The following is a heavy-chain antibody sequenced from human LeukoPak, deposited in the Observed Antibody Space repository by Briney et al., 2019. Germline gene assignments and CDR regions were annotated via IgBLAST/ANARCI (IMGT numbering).Heavy chain of an antibody. J-gene: IGHJ3*02. CDR2: IYHSGST. CDR3: AILVLVPPLNAFDI. Sequence: SGTLSLTCAVSGGSISSSNWWSWVRQPPGKGLEWIGEIYHSGSTNYNPSLKSRVTISVDKSKNQFSLKLSSVIAADTAVYYCAILVLVPPLNAFDIWGQGTMATVSS. D-gene: IGHD3-10*01. V-gene: IGHV4-4*02. CDR1: GGSISSSNW.